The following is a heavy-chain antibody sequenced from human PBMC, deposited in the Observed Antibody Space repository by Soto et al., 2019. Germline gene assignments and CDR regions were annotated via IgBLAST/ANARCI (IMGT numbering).Heavy chain of an antibody. CDR2: IYYSGST. D-gene: IGHD2-2*01. Sequence: SETLSLTCTVSGGSISSYYWSWIRQPPGKGLEWIGYIYYSGSTNYNPSLKSRVTISVDTSKNQFSLKLSSVTAADTAVYYCARGGYCSSTSCRERSWFDPWGQGTLVTVSS. V-gene: IGHV4-59*01. CDR3: ARGGYCSSTSCRERSWFDP. CDR1: GGSISSYY. J-gene: IGHJ5*02.